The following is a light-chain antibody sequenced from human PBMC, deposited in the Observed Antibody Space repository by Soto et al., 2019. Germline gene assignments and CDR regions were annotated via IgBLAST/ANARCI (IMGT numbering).Light chain of an antibody. V-gene: IGLV2-14*03. CDR1: SSDVGYYNH. CDR3: SSYASSSTYV. Sequence: QSVLTQPASVSGSPGQSITISCTGTSSDVGYYNHVSWYQQHPGKAPKLMIYDVTNRPSGVSNRFFGSKSGNTASLTISGLQAEEEADYYCSSYASSSTYVFGTGTKVTVL. CDR2: DVT. J-gene: IGLJ1*01.